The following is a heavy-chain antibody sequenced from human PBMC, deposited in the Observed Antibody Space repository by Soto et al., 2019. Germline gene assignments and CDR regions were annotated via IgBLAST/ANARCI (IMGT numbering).Heavy chain of an antibody. Sequence: EVQLVESGGGLVQPGGSLRLSCTASGFIVSDTYVNWVRQAPGTGLEWVSVISNRGDTHYADSVRGRFSLSRDISDNTLHLQMNNLRVEDTAVYYCAREPRYCRGGSCSITGDAYDIWGKGTMVTVSS. J-gene: IGHJ3*02. D-gene: IGHD2-15*01. V-gene: IGHV3-66*01. CDR2: ISNRGDT. CDR3: AREPRYCRGGSCSITGDAYDI. CDR1: GFIVSDTY.